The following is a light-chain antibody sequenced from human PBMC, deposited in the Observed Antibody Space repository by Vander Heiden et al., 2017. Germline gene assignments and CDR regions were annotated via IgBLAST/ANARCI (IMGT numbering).Light chain of an antibody. CDR1: QGIAKY. CDR3: QQDDSSPLT. J-gene: IGKJ4*01. Sequence: DIQMTQPPSSLSASVGDRVTITCRASQGIAKYLAWFQQKPGKAPKSLIYETSILQSGVPSKFSGSGSGTDFTLTISILHPDDFATYYCQQDDSSPLTFGGGTKVEIK. V-gene: IGKV1-16*02. CDR2: ETS.